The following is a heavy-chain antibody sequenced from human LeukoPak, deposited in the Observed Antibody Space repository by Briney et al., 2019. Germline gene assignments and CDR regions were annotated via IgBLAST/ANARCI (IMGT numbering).Heavy chain of an antibody. CDR3: AKGGRITLFGVVDS. Sequence: GGSLRLSCAASGFTFSSHGIHWVRQAPGKGPEWVAFLRYDGSNAYYSDSVKGRFTISRDNSRNTVHLEMNRLRPEDTAVYYCAKGGRITLFGVVDSWGEGTLVTVSS. J-gene: IGHJ5*01. CDR2: LRYDGSNA. CDR1: GFTFSSHG. D-gene: IGHD3-3*01. V-gene: IGHV3-30*02.